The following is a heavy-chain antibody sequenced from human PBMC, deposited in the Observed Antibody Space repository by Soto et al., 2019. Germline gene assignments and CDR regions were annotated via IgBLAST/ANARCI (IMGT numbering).Heavy chain of an antibody. V-gene: IGHV4-59*01. D-gene: IGHD6-13*01. CDR3: ARIGSRPHSSRPYNWFDP. CDR1: GGSISSYY. J-gene: IGHJ5*02. CDR2: IYYSGST. Sequence: ASETLSLTCTVSGGSISSYYWSWIRQPPGKGLEWIGYIYYSGSTNYNPSLKSRVTISVDTSKNQFSLKLSSVTAADTAVYYCARIGSRPHSSRPYNWFDPWGQGTLVTVSS.